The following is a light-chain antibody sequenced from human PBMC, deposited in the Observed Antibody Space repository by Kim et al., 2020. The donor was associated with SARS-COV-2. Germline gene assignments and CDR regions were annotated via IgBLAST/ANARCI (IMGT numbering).Light chain of an antibody. CDR3: QQYGSSLLT. Sequence: EIVLTQSPATLSLSPGERATLSCGASQSVSGSYLAWYQQKHGLAPRLLIYDASSRATGIPDRFSGSGSGTDFTLTISRLEPEDFAVYYCQQYGSSLLTFGGGTKVDIK. V-gene: IGKV3D-20*01. J-gene: IGKJ4*01. CDR1: QSVSGSY. CDR2: DAS.